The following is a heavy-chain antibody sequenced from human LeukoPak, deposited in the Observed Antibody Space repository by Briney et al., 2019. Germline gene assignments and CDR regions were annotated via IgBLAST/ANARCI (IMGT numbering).Heavy chain of an antibody. D-gene: IGHD2-21*01. CDR2: INHSGST. CDR1: GGSFSGYY. CDR3: ARGLPPTLWWCPPNAFDI. Sequence: SETLSLTCAVYGGSFSGYYWSWIRQPPGKGLEWIGEINHSGSTNYNPSLKSRVTISVDTSKNQFSLKLSSVTAADTAVYYCARGLPPTLWWCPPNAFDIWGQGTMVTVSS. J-gene: IGHJ3*02. V-gene: IGHV4-34*01.